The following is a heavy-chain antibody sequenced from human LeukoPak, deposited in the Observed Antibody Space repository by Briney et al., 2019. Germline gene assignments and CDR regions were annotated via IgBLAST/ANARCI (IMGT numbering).Heavy chain of an antibody. V-gene: IGHV3-53*05. CDR1: GFTVSSNY. J-gene: IGHJ4*02. D-gene: IGHD6-13*01. CDR2: IYSGGST. CDR3: AKDQKWGAADYYFDS. Sequence: GGSLRLSCAASGFTVSSNYMSWVRQAPGKGLEWVSVIYSGGSTYYADSVKGRFTISRDNSKNTLDLQMNSLRAEDTAVYYCAKDQKWGAADYYFDSWGQGTLVTVSS.